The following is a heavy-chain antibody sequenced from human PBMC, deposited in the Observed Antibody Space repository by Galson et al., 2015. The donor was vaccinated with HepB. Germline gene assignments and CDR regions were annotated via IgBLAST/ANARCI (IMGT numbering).Heavy chain of an antibody. V-gene: IGHV1-2*02. D-gene: IGHD2-2*01. CDR2: INPNSGGT. CDR3: AREVKPTPAGGYCSSTSCYSRFDP. Sequence: SVKVSCKASGYTFTGYYMHWVRQAPGQGLEWMGWINPNSGGTNYAQKFQGRVTMTRDTSISTAYMELSRLRSDDTAVYYCAREVKPTPAGGYCSSTSCYSRFDPWGQGTLVTVSS. J-gene: IGHJ5*02. CDR1: GYTFTGYY.